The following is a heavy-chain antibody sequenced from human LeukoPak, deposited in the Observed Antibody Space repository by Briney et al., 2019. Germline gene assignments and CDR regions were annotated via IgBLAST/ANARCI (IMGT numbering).Heavy chain of an antibody. CDR3: ARGPQLEHFDY. V-gene: IGHV3-30-3*01. CDR2: ISYDGSNK. J-gene: IGHJ4*02. CDR1: GFTFSSYA. D-gene: IGHD1-1*01. Sequence: PGGSLRLSCAASGFTFSSYAMHWVRQAPGKGLEWVAVISYDGSNKYYADSVKGRFTISRDNSKNTLYLQMNSLRAEDTAVYYCARGPQLEHFDYWGQGTLVTVSS.